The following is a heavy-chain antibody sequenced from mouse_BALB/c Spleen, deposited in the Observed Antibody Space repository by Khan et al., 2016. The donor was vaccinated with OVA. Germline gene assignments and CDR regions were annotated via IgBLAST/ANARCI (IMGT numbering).Heavy chain of an antibody. D-gene: IGHD1-1*01. Sequence: QVRLQQSGAELAKPGASVKMSCKASGYTFTSYWMHWVKQRPGQGLEWIGYINPSTGYTDYNQRFKDKATLTADKSSSTAYMQLSSLTSEESAVYYCANHGSSSAWLTYWGQGTLVTVSA. J-gene: IGHJ3*01. CDR1: GYTFTSYW. V-gene: IGHV1-7*01. CDR2: INPSTGYT. CDR3: ANHGSSSAWLTY.